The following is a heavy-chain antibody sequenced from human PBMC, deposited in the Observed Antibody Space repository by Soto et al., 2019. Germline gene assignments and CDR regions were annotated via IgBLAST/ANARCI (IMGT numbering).Heavy chain of an antibody. J-gene: IGHJ4*02. Sequence: LRLSCAVSGFTFSSYGMHWVRQAPGKGLEWVAVIWYDGSNKYYADSGKGRFTISRDNSKNTLYLQMNSLGVEDTAVYYCVRDQRGYYDSSGGFDYWGQGTLVTVSS. CDR3: VRDQRGYYDSSGGFDY. D-gene: IGHD3-22*01. V-gene: IGHV3-33*01. CDR2: IWYDGSNK. CDR1: GFTFSSYG.